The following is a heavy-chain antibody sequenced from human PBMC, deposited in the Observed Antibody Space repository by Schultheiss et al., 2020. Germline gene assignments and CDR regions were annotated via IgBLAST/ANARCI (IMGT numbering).Heavy chain of an antibody. CDR2: INHSGST. CDR1: AGSISSYY. CDR3: ARDFGGWTVAGSFADY. Sequence: SETLSLTCTVSAGSISSYYWSWIRQPPGKGLEWIGEINHSGSTNYNPSLKSRVTISVDTSKNQFSLKLSSVTAADTAVYYCARDFGGWTVAGSFADYWGQGTLVTVSS. V-gene: IGHV4-34*01. D-gene: IGHD6-19*01. J-gene: IGHJ4*02.